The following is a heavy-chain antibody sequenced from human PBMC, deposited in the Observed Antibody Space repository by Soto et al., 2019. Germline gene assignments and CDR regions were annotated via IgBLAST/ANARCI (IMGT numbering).Heavy chain of an antibody. Sequence: ASVKVSCKASGGTFSSYAISWVRQAPGQGLEWMGGIIPIFGTASYAQKFQGRVTMTWDTSTSTVYMELSTLRSEDTAVYYCAGSFGYYNPFDYWGQGTLVTVSS. V-gene: IGHV1-69*06. D-gene: IGHD1-26*01. CDR1: GGTFSSYA. J-gene: IGHJ4*02. CDR3: AGSFGYYNPFDY. CDR2: IIPIFGTA.